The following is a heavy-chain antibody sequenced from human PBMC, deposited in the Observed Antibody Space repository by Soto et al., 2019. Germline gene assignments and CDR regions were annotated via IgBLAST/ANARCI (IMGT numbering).Heavy chain of an antibody. V-gene: IGHV3-30*18. Sequence: PGGSLRLSCVASGFTFKTFGMHWVRQAPGKGLEWVGIISYEGNNIYYGDSVKGRFSISRDNSKNTLYLQMNSLRPEDTAVYYCAKDDLDYNGYEWSKFYHYGMDVWGQGTTVTVSS. D-gene: IGHD5-12*01. CDR1: GFTFKTFG. J-gene: IGHJ6*02. CDR2: ISYEGNNI. CDR3: AKDDLDYNGYEWSKFYHYGMDV.